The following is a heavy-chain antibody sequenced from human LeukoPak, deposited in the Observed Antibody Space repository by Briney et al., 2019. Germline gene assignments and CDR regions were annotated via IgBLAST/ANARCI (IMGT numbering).Heavy chain of an antibody. D-gene: IGHD2-15*01. CDR3: ARRARITVAAIPYFDY. CDR1: GYTFTSYD. V-gene: IGHV1-8*01. Sequence: ASVKVSCKASGYTFTSYDINWVRQATGQGLEWMGWMNPNSGNTGYAQKFQGRVTMTRNTSISTAYMELSSLRSEDTAVYYCARRARITVAAIPYFDYWGQGTLVTVSS. CDR2: MNPNSGNT. J-gene: IGHJ4*02.